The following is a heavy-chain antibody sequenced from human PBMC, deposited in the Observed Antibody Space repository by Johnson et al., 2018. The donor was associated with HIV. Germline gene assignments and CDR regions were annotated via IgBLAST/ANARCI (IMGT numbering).Heavy chain of an antibody. D-gene: IGHD1-26*01. CDR3: ARSTVGATTGGAFDI. J-gene: IGHJ3*02. Sequence: VQLVESGGGVVWPGGSLRLSCAASGFTFDDYGMRWVRQAPGKGLEWVSGIYWTGGSTGYADSVKGRFTISRDNAKNSLYLQMNSLRAEDTALYYCARSTVGATTGGAFDIWGQGTVVTVSS. V-gene: IGHV3-20*04. CDR2: IYWTGGST. CDR1: GFTFDDYG.